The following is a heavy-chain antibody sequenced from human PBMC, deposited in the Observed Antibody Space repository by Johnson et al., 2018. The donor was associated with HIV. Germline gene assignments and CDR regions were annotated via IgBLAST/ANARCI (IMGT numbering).Heavy chain of an antibody. CDR1: GFTFSDYY. Sequence: QVLLVESGGGLVNPGGSLRLSCAASGFTFSDYYMSWIRQAPGKGLEWVSYISSSGNNMYYADSVKGRFTISRDNAKNSLYLQMNILRAEDTAVYYCARAPEVRGVDAFDIWGQGTMVTVSS. CDR3: ARAPEVRGVDAFDI. V-gene: IGHV3-11*04. J-gene: IGHJ3*02. D-gene: IGHD3-10*01. CDR2: ISSSGNNM.